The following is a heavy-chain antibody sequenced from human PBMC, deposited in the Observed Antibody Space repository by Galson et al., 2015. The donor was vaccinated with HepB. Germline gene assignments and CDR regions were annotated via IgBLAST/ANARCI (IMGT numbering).Heavy chain of an antibody. Sequence: SLRLSCEASGFTFSDYYMSWIRQAPGKGLEWVSYISSSSSYTNYADSVKGRFTISRDNAKNSLYLQMNSLRAEDTAVYYCARGNYYDSGVDSFDIWGQGTMFTVSS. D-gene: IGHD3-22*01. J-gene: IGHJ3*02. V-gene: IGHV3-11*06. CDR2: ISSSSSYT. CDR3: ARGNYYDSGVDSFDI. CDR1: GFTFSDYY.